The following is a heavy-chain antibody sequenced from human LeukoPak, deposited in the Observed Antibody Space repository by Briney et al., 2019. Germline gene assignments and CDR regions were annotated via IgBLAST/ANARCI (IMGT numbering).Heavy chain of an antibody. CDR3: AKDREMATIMSLFGMDV. Sequence: PGGSLRLSCTASGFTLSSYGMHWVRQAPGKGLEWVTVIWHDGSNKYYADSVKGRFTISRDNSKNTLYLQMNSLRAEDTAVYYCAKDREMATIMSLFGMDVWGQGTTVTVSS. V-gene: IGHV3-33*06. D-gene: IGHD5-24*01. CDR1: GFTLSSYG. CDR2: IWHDGSNK. J-gene: IGHJ6*02.